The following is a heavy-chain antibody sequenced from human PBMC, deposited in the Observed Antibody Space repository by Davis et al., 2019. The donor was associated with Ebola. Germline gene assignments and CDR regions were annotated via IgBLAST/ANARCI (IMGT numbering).Heavy chain of an antibody. D-gene: IGHD3-10*01. V-gene: IGHV3-23*01. J-gene: IGHJ5*02. CDR2: VSGSAGST. Sequence: PAGSLRLSCAASGFTFSNYDMGWVRQVPGKGLAWVSGVSGSAGSTYYADSVKGRFTISRDNSKNTLYLQMNSLRAEDTATYYCARGPVYYNGSGSYAGSWGQGTLVTVSS. CDR1: GFTFSNYD. CDR3: ARGPVYYNGSGSYAGS.